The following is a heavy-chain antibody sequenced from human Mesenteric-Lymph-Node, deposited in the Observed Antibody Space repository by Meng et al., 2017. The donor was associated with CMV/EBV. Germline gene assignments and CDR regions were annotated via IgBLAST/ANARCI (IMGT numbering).Heavy chain of an antibody. Sequence: GGSLRLSCAASGFPFSSHGLHWVRQAPGKGLEWVAFIRYDGSSQYYADSVKGRLTVSRDNSKNTMYLQMNSLRPEDTALYYCAKVGYAGYDWHAFDIWGQGTMVTVSS. D-gene: IGHD5-12*01. CDR3: AKVGYAGYDWHAFDI. CDR2: IRYDGSSQ. CDR1: GFPFSSHG. J-gene: IGHJ3*02. V-gene: IGHV3-30*02.